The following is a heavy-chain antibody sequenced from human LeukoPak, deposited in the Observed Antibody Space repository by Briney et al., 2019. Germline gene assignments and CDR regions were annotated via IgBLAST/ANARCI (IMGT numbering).Heavy chain of an antibody. CDR2: VNLQGST. J-gene: IGHJ4*02. CDR3: AREGGPYRPLDY. V-gene: IGHV4-4*02. Sequence: GSLRLSCAVSGFTFSSYEMNWVRQPPGKGLEWIGEVNLQGSTNYNPSLMGRVAISVDMSENHISLQLTSVTAADTAVYYCAREGGPYRPLDYSGQGTPVTVSS. CDR1: GFTFSSYE.